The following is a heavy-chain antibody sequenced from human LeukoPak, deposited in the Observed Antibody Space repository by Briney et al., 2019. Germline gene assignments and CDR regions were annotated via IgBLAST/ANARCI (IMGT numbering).Heavy chain of an antibody. D-gene: IGHD4-23*01. CDR2: IIPIFGTA. Sequence: GASVNVSCKASGGTFSSYAISWVRQAPGQGLEWMGGIIPIFGTANYAQKFQGRVTITADESTSTAYMELSSLRSEDTAVYYCARLGPHYGGNPDNWFDPWGQGTLVTVSS. J-gene: IGHJ5*02. CDR3: ARLGPHYGGNPDNWFDP. V-gene: IGHV1-69*13. CDR1: GGTFSSYA.